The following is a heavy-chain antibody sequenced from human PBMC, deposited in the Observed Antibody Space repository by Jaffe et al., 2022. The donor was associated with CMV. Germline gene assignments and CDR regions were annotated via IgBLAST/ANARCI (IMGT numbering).Heavy chain of an antibody. CDR2: INPNSGGT. J-gene: IGHJ6*02. CDR1: GYTFTGYY. CDR3: ARDRPTTREFLEWLLYGMDV. D-gene: IGHD3-3*01. Sequence: QVQLVQSGAEVKKPGASVKVSCKASGYTFTGYYMHWVRQAPGQGLEWMGWINPNSGGTNYAQKFQGRVTMTRDTSISTAYMELSRLRSDDTAVYYCARDRPTTREFLEWLLYGMDVWGQGTTVTVSS. V-gene: IGHV1-2*02.